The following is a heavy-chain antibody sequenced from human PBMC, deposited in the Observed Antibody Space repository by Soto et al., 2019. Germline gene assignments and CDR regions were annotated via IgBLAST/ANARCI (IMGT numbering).Heavy chain of an antibody. J-gene: IGHJ4*02. V-gene: IGHV1-3*01. CDR2: INAGNGNT. Sequence: GASVKVSCKASGYIFTSYVMEWVRQAPGQRLEWMGWINAGNGNTKYSQKFQGRVTITRDTSANTAYMELSSLRSEDTAAYYCARSAPPIDYWGQGTLVTVSS. CDR3: ARSAPPIDY. CDR1: GYIFTSYV.